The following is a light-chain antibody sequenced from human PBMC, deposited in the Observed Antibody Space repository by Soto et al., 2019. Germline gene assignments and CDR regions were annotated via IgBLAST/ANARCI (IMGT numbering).Light chain of an antibody. CDR3: QQYNNWPT. Sequence: EIVLTQSPGTLSLSPGERATLSCRASQSISSNYLAWYQQKPGQAPRLLIYGASTRATGIPDRFSGSGSGTDFTLTISRLEPEDFAVYYCQQYNNWPTFGQGARLEIK. J-gene: IGKJ5*01. CDR2: GAS. CDR1: QSISSNY. V-gene: IGKV3-20*01.